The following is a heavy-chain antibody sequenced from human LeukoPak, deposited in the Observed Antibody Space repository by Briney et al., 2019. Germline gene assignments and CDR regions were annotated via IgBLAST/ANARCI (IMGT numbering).Heavy chain of an antibody. D-gene: IGHD6-13*01. CDR3: ARHSSSWYYFDY. J-gene: IGHJ4*02. V-gene: IGHV1-18*01. Sequence: ASVKVSCKASGYTFTSYGISWVRQAPGQGLERMGWISAYNGNTNYAQKLQGRVTMTTDTSTSTAYMELRSLRSDDTAVYYCARHSSSWYYFDYWGQGTLVTVSS. CDR2: ISAYNGNT. CDR1: GYTFTSYG.